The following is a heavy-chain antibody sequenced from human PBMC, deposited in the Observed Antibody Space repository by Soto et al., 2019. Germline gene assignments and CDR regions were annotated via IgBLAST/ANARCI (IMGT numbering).Heavy chain of an antibody. D-gene: IGHD3-16*01. CDR3: AKANDDFFDY. CDR2: ISYDGSNK. V-gene: IGHV3-30*18. CDR1: GLTFSSYG. J-gene: IGHJ4*02. Sequence: GGSLRLSCAASGLTFSSYGMHWVRQAPGKGLEWVAVISYDGSNKYYADSVKGRFTISRDNSKNTLYLQMNSLRAEDTAVYYCAKANDDFFDYWGQGTLVTVSS.